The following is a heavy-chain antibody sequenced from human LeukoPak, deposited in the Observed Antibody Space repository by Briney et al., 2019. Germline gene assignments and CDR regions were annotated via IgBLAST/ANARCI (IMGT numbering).Heavy chain of an antibody. CDR3: ARWSGVVGTARGWYFDL. Sequence: PSGTLSLTCAVSGGSISSSNWWSWVRQPPGKGLEWIGEIYHSGSANYNPSLKSRVTISVDKSNNHFSLKLSSVTAADTAVYYCARWSGVVGTARGWYFDLWGRGTLVTVSS. J-gene: IGHJ2*01. V-gene: IGHV4-4*02. D-gene: IGHD1-26*01. CDR1: GGSISSSNW. CDR2: IYHSGSA.